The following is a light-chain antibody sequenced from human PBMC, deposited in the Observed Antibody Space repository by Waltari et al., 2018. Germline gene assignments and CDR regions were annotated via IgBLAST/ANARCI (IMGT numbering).Light chain of an antibody. CDR1: SGHSSNV. Sequence: QLVLTQSPSASASLGASVKLTCTLSSGHSSNVIAWHQQQPEKGPRYLMKVNSDGSQSKGYKIPDRFSGSSSGAEHYLTISSLQSEDEADYYCQTGGHGTWVFGGGTKLTVL. CDR3: QTGGHGTWV. CDR2: VNSDGSQ. V-gene: IGLV4-69*01. J-gene: IGLJ3*02.